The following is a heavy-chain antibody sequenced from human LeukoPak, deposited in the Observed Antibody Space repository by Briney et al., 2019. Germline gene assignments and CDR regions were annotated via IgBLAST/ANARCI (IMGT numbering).Heavy chain of an antibody. V-gene: IGHV3-53*01. J-gene: IGHJ4*02. Sequence: PGGSLRLSCAASGFTVSNNYMSWVRQAPGKGLEWVSLIYSGGSTYHADSVKGRFTISGDNPKNTLYLQMNSLRVEDMAVYYCAREPINDSGYFDYWGQGTLVTVSS. CDR3: AREPINDSGYFDY. D-gene: IGHD1-1*01. CDR1: GFTVSNNY. CDR2: IYSGGST.